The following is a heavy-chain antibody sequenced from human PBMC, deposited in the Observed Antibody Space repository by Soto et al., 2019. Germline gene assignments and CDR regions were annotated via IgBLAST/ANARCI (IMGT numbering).Heavy chain of an antibody. CDR1: EYSFTKYF. D-gene: IGHD1-7*01. CDR3: ARYGTFDI. V-gene: IGHV1-46*01. CDR2: INPAGGTT. J-gene: IGHJ4*02. Sequence: QVQLVQSGDEVKKHEASVKVSCQASEYSFTKYFIQWIRQGPGQDLEWVGLINPAGGTTSFAPKFQGRVTMTRYTSTRTVFMELTSLRSDDTGVYFCARYGTFDIWGQGTLVTVSS.